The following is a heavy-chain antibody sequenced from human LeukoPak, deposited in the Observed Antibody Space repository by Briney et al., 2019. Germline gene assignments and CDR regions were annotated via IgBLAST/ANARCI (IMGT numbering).Heavy chain of an antibody. CDR2: IPYDGSNN. Sequence: GGSLRLSCSASGFMFSSYAFHWVRQAPGKGLEWVAFIPYDGSNNDYADSVKGRFTISRDNSKSTLYLQMNSLRVDDTAVYYCARDPQRREFDYWGQGTLVTISS. V-gene: IGHV3-30*04. J-gene: IGHJ4*02. D-gene: IGHD1-26*01. CDR1: GFMFSSYA. CDR3: ARDPQRREFDY.